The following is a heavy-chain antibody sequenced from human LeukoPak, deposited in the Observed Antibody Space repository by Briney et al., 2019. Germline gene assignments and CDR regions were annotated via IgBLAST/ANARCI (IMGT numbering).Heavy chain of an antibody. CDR2: INHSGST. V-gene: IGHV4-34*01. CDR3: ARGPSLGYCSSTSCFGEYFQH. D-gene: IGHD2-2*01. J-gene: IGHJ1*01. Sequence: SETLSLTCAVHGGSFSGYYWSWIRQPPGKGLEWIGEINHSGSTNYNPSLKSRVTISVDTSKNQFSLKLSSVTAADTAVYYCARGPSLGYCSSTSCFGEYFQHWGQGTLVTVSS. CDR1: GGSFSGYY.